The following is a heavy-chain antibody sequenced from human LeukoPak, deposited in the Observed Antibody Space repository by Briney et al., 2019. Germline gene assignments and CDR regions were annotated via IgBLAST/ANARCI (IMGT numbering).Heavy chain of an antibody. D-gene: IGHD6-19*01. CDR1: GHTFTSYG. CDR2: ISAYNGNT. Sequence: ASVKVSCKASGHTFTSYGISWVRQAPGQGLEWMGWISAYNGNTNYAQKFQGRVTMTTDTSTSTAYMELRSLRSDDTAVYYCARDGSGWPYNWFDPWGQGTLVTVSS. CDR3: ARDGSGWPYNWFDP. V-gene: IGHV1-18*01. J-gene: IGHJ5*02.